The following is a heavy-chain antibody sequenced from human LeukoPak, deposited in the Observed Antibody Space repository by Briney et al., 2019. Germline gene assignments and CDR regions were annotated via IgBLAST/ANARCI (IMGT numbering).Heavy chain of an antibody. Sequence: GALRLSCAAPGFTFSSYGMHWVRQAPGKGLEWVAFIRYDGSNKYYADSVKGRFTISRDNAKNSLNLQMNSLRVEDTAVYYCAGALGVTDAFDIWGQGTMVTVSS. CDR3: AGALGVTDAFDI. J-gene: IGHJ3*02. V-gene: IGHV3-30*02. D-gene: IGHD3-16*01. CDR1: GFTFSSYG. CDR2: IRYDGSNK.